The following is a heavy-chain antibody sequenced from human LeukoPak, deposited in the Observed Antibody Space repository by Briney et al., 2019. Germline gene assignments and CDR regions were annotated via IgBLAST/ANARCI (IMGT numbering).Heavy chain of an antibody. CDR2: IYTSGST. D-gene: IGHD6-6*01. J-gene: IGHJ5*02. CDR3: ARGAQLTNWFDP. CDR1: GGSISSYY. Sequence: SETLSLTCTVSGGSISSYYWSWIRQPAGKRQEWIGRIYTSGSTNFHPSLKSRVPMSVDTSKNQFSLKLSSVTAADTAVYYCARGAQLTNWFDPWGQGTLVTVSS. V-gene: IGHV4-4*07.